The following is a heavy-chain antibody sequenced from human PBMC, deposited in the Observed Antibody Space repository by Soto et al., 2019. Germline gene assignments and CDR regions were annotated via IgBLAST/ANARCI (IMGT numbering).Heavy chain of an antibody. J-gene: IGHJ4*02. CDR3: ARGPYSRGVGATNPSH. D-gene: IGHD1-26*01. Sequence: SETLSLTCAVYGGSSSGCYWTWIRQSPGKGLEWIGEISSGSTNYNPSLKSRVTISADTSKNQFSLKLSSVTAADTAVYYCARGPYSRGVGATNPSHWGQGTLVT. CDR2: ISSGST. CDR1: GGSSSGCY. V-gene: IGHV4-34*01.